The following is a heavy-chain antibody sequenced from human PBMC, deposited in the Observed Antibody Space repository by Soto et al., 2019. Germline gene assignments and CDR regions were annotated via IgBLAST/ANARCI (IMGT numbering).Heavy chain of an antibody. J-gene: IGHJ1*01. CDR3: KKSRHRETGHSES. V-gene: IGHV3-23*01. CDR1: GFRFRNCA. CDR2: IDGSDGTT. D-gene: IGHD3-9*01. Sequence: LPSAASGFRFRNCAMTWGRQAPGKGLEWVSIIDGSDGTTNYADSVKGRFTISGDNSKNTLYLQLNSLRAEDTALYYCKKSRHRETGHSESWGQ.